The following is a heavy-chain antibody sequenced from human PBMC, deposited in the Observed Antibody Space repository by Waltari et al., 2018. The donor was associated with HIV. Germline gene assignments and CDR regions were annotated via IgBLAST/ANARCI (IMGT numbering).Heavy chain of an antibody. Sequence: QVQLVESGGGLVKPGGSLRLSCAASGFTFSDYYMTWIRQAPGKGLEGISYISKSGDIIYYADSVKGRFTISRDNAKNSLYLQMNSLRAEDTAVYYCARDRWYYFDTSDYFYDYWGQGTLVTVSS. CDR1: GFTFSDYY. CDR3: ARDRWYYFDTSDYFYDY. J-gene: IGHJ4*02. D-gene: IGHD3-22*01. CDR2: ISKSGDII. V-gene: IGHV3-11*01.